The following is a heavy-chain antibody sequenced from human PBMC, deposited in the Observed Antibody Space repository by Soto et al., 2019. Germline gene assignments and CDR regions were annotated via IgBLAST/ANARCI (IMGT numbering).Heavy chain of an antibody. Sequence: QVQLQESGPGLVKPSQTLSLTCTVSGGSISRGGYYWSWIRQHPGKGLEWLGYIYYSGGTYYNPSLKSRVTISVDTSENHFSLRLSSVTAADTAVYYCARKDSGYADYMDVWGKGTTVTVSS. CDR1: GGSISRGGYY. CDR2: IYYSGGT. CDR3: ARKDSGYADYMDV. J-gene: IGHJ6*03. D-gene: IGHD5-12*01. V-gene: IGHV4-31*03.